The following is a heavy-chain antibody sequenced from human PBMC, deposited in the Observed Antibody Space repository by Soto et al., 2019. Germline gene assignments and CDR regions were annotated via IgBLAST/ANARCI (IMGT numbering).Heavy chain of an antibody. D-gene: IGHD2-8*01. CDR1: GTSIISYY. CDR2: IHYSCTT. J-gene: IGHJ4*02. V-gene: IGHV4-59*01. CDR3: ARYNSYAIDY. Sequence: PSETLSLTCTGSGTSIISYYWSWIREPPGKGREWIANIHYSCTTNYNPSLASLFXXXXXXXNNXXXLNITSLTPSDMAMYFCARYNSYAIDYWGRGTLVTVSS.